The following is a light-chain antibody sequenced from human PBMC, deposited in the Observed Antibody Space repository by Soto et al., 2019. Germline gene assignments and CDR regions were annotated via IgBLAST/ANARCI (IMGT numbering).Light chain of an antibody. CDR3: QQYDNLPPFT. CDR2: DAS. V-gene: IGKV1-33*01. CDR1: QDIGNL. Sequence: DIQMTQSPSSLSASVGDRVTITCQASQDIGNLLNWYQQKPGKAPKLLIYDASTLETGVPSRFSGSGSGTDFTFTISSLQPEDIATYYCQQYDNLPPFTFGPGTKVDIK. J-gene: IGKJ3*01.